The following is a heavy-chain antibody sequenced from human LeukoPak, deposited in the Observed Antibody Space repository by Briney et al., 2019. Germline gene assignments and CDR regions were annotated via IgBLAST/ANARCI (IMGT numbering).Heavy chain of an antibody. CDR2: ISWNSGNI. V-gene: IGHV3-9*01. Sequence: GGSLRLSCAASGFTFDDYAMHYVRQAPGKGLEWVSGISWNSGNIGYADSVKGRFTISRDNAKNSLYLQMNSLRAEDTALYYCAKDRRAFPLNAFDIWGQGTMVTVSS. CDR3: AKDRRAFPLNAFDI. CDR1: GFTFDDYA. J-gene: IGHJ3*02.